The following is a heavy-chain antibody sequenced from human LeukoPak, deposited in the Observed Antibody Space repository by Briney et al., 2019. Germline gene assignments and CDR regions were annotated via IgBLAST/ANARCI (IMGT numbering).Heavy chain of an antibody. CDR1: GFTFSSYG. V-gene: IGHV3-33*01. J-gene: IGHJ6*02. CDR3: ARDLNLDTAIGMDV. CDR2: IWYDGSNK. D-gene: IGHD5-18*01. Sequence: GSLRLSCAASGFTFSSYGMHWVRQAPGKGLEWVAVIWYDGSNKYYADSEKGRFTISRDNSKNTLYLQMNSLRAEDTAVYYCARDLNLDTAIGMDVWGQGTTVTVSS.